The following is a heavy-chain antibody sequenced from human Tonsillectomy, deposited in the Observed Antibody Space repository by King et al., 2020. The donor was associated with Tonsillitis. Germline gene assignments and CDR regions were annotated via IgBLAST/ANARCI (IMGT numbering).Heavy chain of an antibody. V-gene: IGHV4-39*07. CDR2: IYYSGST. Sequence: LQLQESGPGLVKPSETLSLTCTVSGGSISSSSYYWGWIRQPPGKGLEWIGSIYYSGSTYYNPSLKSRVTISVDTSKNQFSLKLSSVTAADTAVYYCASQRGEVPGFDYWGQGTLVTVSS. D-gene: IGHD6-25*01. CDR1: GGSISSSSYY. CDR3: ASQRGEVPGFDY. J-gene: IGHJ4*02.